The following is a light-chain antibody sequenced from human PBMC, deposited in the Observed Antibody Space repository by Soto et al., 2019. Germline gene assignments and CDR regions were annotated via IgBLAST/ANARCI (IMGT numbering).Light chain of an antibody. Sequence: IVMTQSPATLSVSPGERATLSCRASQSVTSNLAWYQQKPGQAPRLLIYGASTRATGIPARFSGSGSGTEFTLTISSLQSEDFAVYYCQQYNAWPPWTFGQGTRV. CDR3: QQYNAWPPWT. CDR1: QSVTSN. V-gene: IGKV3-15*01. CDR2: GAS. J-gene: IGKJ1*01.